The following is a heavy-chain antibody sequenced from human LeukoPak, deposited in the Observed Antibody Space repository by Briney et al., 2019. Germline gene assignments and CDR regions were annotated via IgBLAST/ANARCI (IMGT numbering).Heavy chain of an antibody. D-gene: IGHD5-12*01. V-gene: IGHV3-33*01. CDR1: GFTFSSYG. CDR2: IWYDGSNK. CDR3: ARDYRNSGYDSQNWFDP. Sequence: GGSLRLSCAASGFTFSSYGMHWVRQAPGKGLVWVAGIWYDGSNKYYAESVKGRFTITRDNSKSTLYLQMNSLRAEDTAVYYCARDYRNSGYDSQNWFDPWGQGTLVTVSS. J-gene: IGHJ5*02.